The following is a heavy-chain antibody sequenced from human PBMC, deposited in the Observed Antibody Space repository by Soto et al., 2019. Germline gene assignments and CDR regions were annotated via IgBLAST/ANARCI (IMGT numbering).Heavy chain of an antibody. D-gene: IGHD2-15*01. CDR3: AHLVVAGLTYYFDY. CDR1: GVSLSTSAVG. V-gene: IGHV2-5*02. Sequence: SGPTLVNPTQTLTLTCTFSGVSLSTSAVGVGWIRQPPGKALEWLAFIYWDDDKRYSPSLKSSLTITKDTSKNQVALAMTNMDPVDTATSYCAHLVVAGLTYYFDYWGQGTLVTVSS. CDR2: IYWDDDK. J-gene: IGHJ4*02.